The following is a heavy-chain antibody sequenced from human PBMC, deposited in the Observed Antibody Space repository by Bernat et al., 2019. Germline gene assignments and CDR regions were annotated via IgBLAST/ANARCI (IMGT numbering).Heavy chain of an antibody. CDR3: AREVGLVVVPAAPNWFDP. J-gene: IGHJ5*02. Sequence: QVQLVQSGAEVKKPGASVKVSCKASGYTFTGYYMHWVRQAPGQGLEWMGWINPNSGGTNYAQKFQGWVTMTRDTSISTAYKELSRLRSDDTAVYYCAREVGLVVVPAAPNWFDPWGQGTLVTVSS. V-gene: IGHV1-2*04. D-gene: IGHD2-2*01. CDR2: INPNSGGT. CDR1: GYTFTGYY.